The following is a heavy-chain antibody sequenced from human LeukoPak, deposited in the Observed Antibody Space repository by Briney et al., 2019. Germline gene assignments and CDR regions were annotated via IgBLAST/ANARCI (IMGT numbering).Heavy chain of an antibody. CDR3: ARDKSRTYGSADAFDI. Sequence: SETLSLTCTVSGGSISSGTYYWNWIRQPAGKGLEWIGRIYTSGSTNYNPSLKSRVTMSVDTSKNQFSLKLSSVTAADTAVYYCARDKSRTYGSADAFDIWGQGTMVTVSS. CDR2: IYTSGST. D-gene: IGHD3-10*01. V-gene: IGHV4-61*02. J-gene: IGHJ3*02. CDR1: GGSISSGTYY.